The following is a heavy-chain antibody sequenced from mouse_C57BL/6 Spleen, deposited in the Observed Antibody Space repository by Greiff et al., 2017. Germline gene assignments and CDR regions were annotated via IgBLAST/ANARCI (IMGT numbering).Heavy chain of an antibody. CDR1: GYSFTGYF. CDR3: ASRCYSYAMDY. D-gene: IGHD2-12*01. CDR2: INPYNGDT. J-gene: IGHJ4*01. Sequence: EVQLQQSGPELVKPGASVKISCKASGYSFTGYFMNWVMQSHGKSLEWIGRINPYNGDTFYNQKFKGKATLTVDKSSSTAHMALRSLTSEDSAVDYCASRCYSYAMDYWGQGTSVTVSS. V-gene: IGHV1-20*01.